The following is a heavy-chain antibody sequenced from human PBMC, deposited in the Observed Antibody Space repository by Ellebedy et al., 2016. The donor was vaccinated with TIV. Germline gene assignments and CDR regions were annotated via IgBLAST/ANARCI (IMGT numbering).Heavy chain of an antibody. D-gene: IGHD3-22*01. Sequence: GGSLRLSCAASGFNFSRYAMNWVRQAPGKGLEWVSYISSSSSIIYDADFVEGRFTISRDNAKNSLYLQMNSLRVEDTAVYYCAGGEDFYDNSGYYDAATRFDYWGQGTLVTVSS. J-gene: IGHJ4*02. V-gene: IGHV3-48*01. CDR3: AGGEDFYDNSGYYDAATRFDY. CDR1: GFNFSRYA. CDR2: ISSSSSII.